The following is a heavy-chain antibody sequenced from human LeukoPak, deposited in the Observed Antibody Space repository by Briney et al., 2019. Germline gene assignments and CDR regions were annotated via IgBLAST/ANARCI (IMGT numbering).Heavy chain of an antibody. CDR2: ISSSGSTI. CDR1: GFTFSSYE. J-gene: IGHJ5*02. CDR3: ARDVWYVDDNWFDP. D-gene: IGHD2-15*01. Sequence: GGSLRLSCAASGFTFSSYEMNWVRQAPGKGLEWVSYISSSGSTIYYADSVKGRFTISRDNAKNSLYLQMNSLRAEDTAVYYCARDVWYVDDNWFDPWGQGTLVTVSS. V-gene: IGHV3-48*03.